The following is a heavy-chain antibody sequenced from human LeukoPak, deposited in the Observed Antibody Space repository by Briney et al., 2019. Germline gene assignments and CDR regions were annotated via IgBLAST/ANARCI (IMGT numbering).Heavy chain of an antibody. Sequence: GGSLRLSCAASGFTVNSNYMSWVRQAPGKGLKWVSVIYSGGSTYYADSVKGRFTISRDNAKNTVYLEMNSLSVEDTATYYCIRDFRSADLWGQGTLVTVTS. V-gene: IGHV3-53*01. CDR1: GFTVNSNY. J-gene: IGHJ5*02. CDR3: IRDFRSADL. CDR2: IYSGGST.